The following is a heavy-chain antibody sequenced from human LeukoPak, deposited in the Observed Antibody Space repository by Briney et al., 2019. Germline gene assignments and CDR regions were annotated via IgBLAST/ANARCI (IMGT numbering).Heavy chain of an antibody. D-gene: IGHD3-16*02. CDR3: AKRSARLRLGELSSIFDY. CDR2: IRYDGSNK. Sequence: PGGSLRLSCAAAGFTFSSYGMHWVRQAAGKGLEWVAFIRYDGSNKYYADSVKGRFTIARDNSKNTLYLQMNSLIAEDTAVYYCAKRSARLRLGELSSIFDYWGQGTLVTVSS. V-gene: IGHV3-30*02. J-gene: IGHJ4*02. CDR1: GFTFSSYG.